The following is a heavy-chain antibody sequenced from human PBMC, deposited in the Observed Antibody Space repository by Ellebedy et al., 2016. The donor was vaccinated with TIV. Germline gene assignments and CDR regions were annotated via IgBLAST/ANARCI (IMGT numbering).Heavy chain of an antibody. V-gene: IGHV3-48*02. Sequence: PGGSLRLSCAASGFTFNTYNMNWVRQAPGKGLEWISYISSSGSAIYYADSVKGRFTISRDNAKNSLYLQMNSLRDEDTAVYYCARYIYTYSAFDIWGQGTMVTVSS. CDR1: GFTFNTYN. CDR3: ARYIYTYSAFDI. CDR2: ISSSGSAI. J-gene: IGHJ3*02. D-gene: IGHD2-2*02.